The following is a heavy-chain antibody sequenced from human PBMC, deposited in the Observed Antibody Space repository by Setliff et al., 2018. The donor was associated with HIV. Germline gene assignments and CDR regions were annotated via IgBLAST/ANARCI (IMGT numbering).Heavy chain of an antibody. CDR1: GDSTSNYY. J-gene: IGHJ3*01. CDR3: ARGKGRWPQFKGVFAFDF. Sequence: PETLSLTCTVSGDSTSNYYWSWIRQPPGKELEWNGYVYHSASTKYNPTRKSRVTISADTSKNEFSLRLNSVTAADTAVYYWARGKGRWPQFKGVFAFDFWGQGTMVTVSS. V-gene: IGHV4-59*01. D-gene: IGHD3-16*01. CDR2: VYHSAST.